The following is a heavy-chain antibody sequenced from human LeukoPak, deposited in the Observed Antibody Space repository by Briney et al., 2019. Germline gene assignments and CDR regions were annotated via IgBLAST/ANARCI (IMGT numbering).Heavy chain of an antibody. CDR3: VKRVVPAAYFDY. CDR1: GFTFSSYA. J-gene: IGHJ4*02. D-gene: IGHD2-2*01. V-gene: IGHV3-64D*06. CDR2: ISSNGGST. Sequence: GGSLRLSCSASGFTFSSYAMHWVRQAPGKGLENVSAISSNGGSTYYADSVKGRFTISRDNSKNTLYLQMSSPRAEDTAVYYCVKRVVPAAYFDYWGQGTLVTVSS.